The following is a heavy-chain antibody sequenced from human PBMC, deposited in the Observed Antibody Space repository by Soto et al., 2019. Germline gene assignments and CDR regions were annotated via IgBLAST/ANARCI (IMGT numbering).Heavy chain of an antibody. CDR3: AKDTIFDSSGPHDY. J-gene: IGHJ4*02. V-gene: IGHV3-23*01. CDR1: GFTFSGYA. CDR2: ISGSGGST. D-gene: IGHD3-22*01. Sequence: GGLLRLSCADSGFTFSGYARSWFRQAPGKGLEWVSAISGSGGSTYYADSVKGRFTISRDNSKNTLYLQMNSLRAEDTAVYYCAKDTIFDSSGPHDYWGQGTLVTVSS.